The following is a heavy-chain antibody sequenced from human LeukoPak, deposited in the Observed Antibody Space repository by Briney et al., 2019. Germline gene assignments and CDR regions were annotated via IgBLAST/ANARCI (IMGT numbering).Heavy chain of an antibody. V-gene: IGHV3-23*01. J-gene: IGHJ4*02. CDR3: AKVILSRTRGPFDY. CDR1: GFAFSSYA. Sequence: GGSLRLSCAASGFAFSSYAMSWVRQAPGKGLEWVSAIRDSGGSTYYADSVKGRFTISRDNSKSTLYLQMNSLRAEDTAVYYCAKVILSRTRGPFDYWGQGTLVTVSS. D-gene: IGHD1-14*01. CDR2: IRDSGGST.